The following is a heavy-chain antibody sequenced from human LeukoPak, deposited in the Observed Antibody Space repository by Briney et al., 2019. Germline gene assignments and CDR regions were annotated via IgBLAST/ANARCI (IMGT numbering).Heavy chain of an antibody. CDR1: GFTFNDYG. J-gene: IGHJ4*02. Sequence: GGSLRLSCAASGFTFNDYGMSWVRQAPGKGLEWVSTISDTAISTYYADSVKGRFTISRDNSRDTLYLQMNSLRAEDTALYYCTKGRDDSDCWGQGTLVTVSS. D-gene: IGHD3-22*01. CDR2: ISDTAIST. V-gene: IGHV3-23*01. CDR3: TKGRDDSDC.